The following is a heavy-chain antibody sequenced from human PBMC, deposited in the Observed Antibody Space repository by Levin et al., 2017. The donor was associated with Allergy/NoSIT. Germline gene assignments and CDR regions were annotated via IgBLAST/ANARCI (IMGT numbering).Heavy chain of an antibody. CDR2: ISYDGSNK. Sequence: PGGSLRLSCAASGFTFSSYAMHWVRQAPGKGLEWVAVISYDGSNKYYADSVKGRFTISRDNSKNTLYLQMNSLRAEDTAVYYCAHDSSGNGYFDYWGQGTLVTVSS. V-gene: IGHV3-30*04. J-gene: IGHJ4*02. D-gene: IGHD3-22*01. CDR3: AHDSSGNGYFDY. CDR1: GFTFSSYA.